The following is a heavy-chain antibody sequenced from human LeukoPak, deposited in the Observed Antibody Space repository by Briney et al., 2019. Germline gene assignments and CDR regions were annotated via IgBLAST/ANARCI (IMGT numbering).Heavy chain of an antibody. CDR3: ARGGGGYYYWYFDL. CDR2: IYYSGST. CDR1: GGSISSDDYY. V-gene: IGHV4-30-4*01. D-gene: IGHD3-10*01. J-gene: IGHJ2*01. Sequence: PSQTLSLTCTVSGGSISSDDYYWSWIRQSPGKGLEWIGYIYYSGSTYYNPSLKSRVTISVDTSKNQFSLNLSSVTAADTAVYYCARGGGGYYYWYFDLWGRGTLVTVSS.